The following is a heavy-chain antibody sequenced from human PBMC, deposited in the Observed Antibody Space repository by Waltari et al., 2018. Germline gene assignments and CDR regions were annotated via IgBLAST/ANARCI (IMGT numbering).Heavy chain of an antibody. Sequence: EVQLLESGGGLVQPGGSLRLSCAASGFTFSSYAMSWVRPAPGKGLGWVSAIRGSGGSTYYADAVKGRFTISRDNSKNTLYLQMNSLRAEDTAVYYCAKDSLYDSSGYYDYWGQGTLVTVSS. CDR1: GFTFSSYA. CDR2: IRGSGGST. V-gene: IGHV3-23*01. J-gene: IGHJ4*02. D-gene: IGHD3-22*01. CDR3: AKDSLYDSSGYYDY.